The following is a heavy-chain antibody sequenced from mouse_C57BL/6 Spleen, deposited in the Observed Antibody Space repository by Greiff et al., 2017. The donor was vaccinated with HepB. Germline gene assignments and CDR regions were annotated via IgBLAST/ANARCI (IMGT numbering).Heavy chain of an antibody. CDR1: GFTFSSYT. D-gene: IGHD2-3*01. CDR2: ISGGGGNT. CDR3: ARHKYYGYSHMDY. V-gene: IGHV5-9*01. J-gene: IGHJ4*01. Sequence: EVKLVESGGGLVKPGGSLKLSCAASGFTFSSYTMSWVRQTPEKRLEWVATISGGGGNTYYPDSVKGRFTISRDNAKNTLYLQMSSLRSEDTALYYCARHKYYGYSHMDYWGQGTSVTVSS.